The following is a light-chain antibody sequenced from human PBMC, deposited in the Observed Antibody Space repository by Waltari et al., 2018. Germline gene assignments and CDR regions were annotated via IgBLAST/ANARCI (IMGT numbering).Light chain of an antibody. V-gene: IGKV4-1*01. Sequence: DIVMTQSPDSLAVSLGERATINCKSSQNLLYSSNNKNYLAWYQQKPGQPPKLLIYWASTREFGVPDRFSGSGSETDFTLTISSLQAEDVAVYYCQQYYTTPPTFGPGTRVDI. CDR1: QNLLYSSNNKNY. J-gene: IGKJ3*01. CDR3: QQYYTTPPT. CDR2: WAS.